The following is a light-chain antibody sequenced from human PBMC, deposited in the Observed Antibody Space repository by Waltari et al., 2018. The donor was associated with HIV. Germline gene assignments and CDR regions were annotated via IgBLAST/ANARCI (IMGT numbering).Light chain of an antibody. V-gene: IGLV1-40*01. CDR3: AAWDDSLNGVV. CDR2: SNN. Sequence: QSLLTQPPSVSGAPGQRVTISCTGSSSNIGAGFDVHWYQQLPGTVPKLLIYSNNQRPSGVPDRFSGSKSGTSASLAISGLQSEDEADYYCAAWDDSLNGVVFGGGTKLTVL. CDR1: SSNIGAGFD. J-gene: IGLJ2*01.